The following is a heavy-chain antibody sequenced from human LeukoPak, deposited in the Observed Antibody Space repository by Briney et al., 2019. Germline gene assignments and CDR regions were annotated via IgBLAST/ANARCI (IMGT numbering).Heavy chain of an antibody. D-gene: IGHD4-17*01. CDR1: GFTFSSYS. CDR2: ISSSSSYI. V-gene: IGHV3-21*01. CDR3: ARAMTTVTAFDY. J-gene: IGHJ4*02. Sequence: GGSLRLSCAASGFTFSSYSMNWVRQAPGKGLEWVSSISSSSSYIYYADSVKGRFTISRDNAKSSLYLQMNSLRAEDTAVYYCARAMTTVTAFDYWGQGTLVTVSS.